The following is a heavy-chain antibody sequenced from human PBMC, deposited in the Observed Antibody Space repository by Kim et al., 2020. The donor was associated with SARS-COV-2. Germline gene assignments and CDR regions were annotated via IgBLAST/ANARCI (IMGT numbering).Heavy chain of an antibody. J-gene: IGHJ5*02. D-gene: IGHD3-22*01. Sequence: YPDTVKGRIPISRDHSKNTLYLQMNSLRAGDTAVYYCAKVIYHDSSGYSSWGQGTLVTVSS. V-gene: IGHV3-23*01. CDR3: AKVIYHDSSGYSS.